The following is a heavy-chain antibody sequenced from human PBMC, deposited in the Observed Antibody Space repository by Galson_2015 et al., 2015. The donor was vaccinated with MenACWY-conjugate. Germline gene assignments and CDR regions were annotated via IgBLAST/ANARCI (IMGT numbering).Heavy chain of an antibody. CDR1: GYTFTHYA. D-gene: IGHD3-16*01. J-gene: IGHJ4*02. CDR3: ATLGDSVAYVGY. Sequence: SVKVSCKASGYTFTHYAINWVRQASGQGLEWIGWINTNTGNPTYAQGFTGRFVFSLDTSVSTAYLQISSLKAEDTAVYYCATLGDSVAYVGYRGQGTLGAVS. CDR2: INTNTGNP. V-gene: IGHV7-4-1*02.